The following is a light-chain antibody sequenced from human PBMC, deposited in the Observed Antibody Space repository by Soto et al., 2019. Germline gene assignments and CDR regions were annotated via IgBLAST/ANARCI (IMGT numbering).Light chain of an antibody. Sequence: EIVLTQSPGTLSLSPGERATLSCRASQSVSNNYLAWYQQKPGQAPRLLIYDTSTRAPGISARFSGSGSGTEFTLTISSLQSEDFAVYYCQEYNNWPPWTFGQGSKVAIK. CDR1: QSVSNN. J-gene: IGKJ1*01. CDR3: QEYNNWPPWT. V-gene: IGKV3-15*01. CDR2: DTS.